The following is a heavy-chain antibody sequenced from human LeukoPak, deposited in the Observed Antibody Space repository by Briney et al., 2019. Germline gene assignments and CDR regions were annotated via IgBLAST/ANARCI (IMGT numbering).Heavy chain of an antibody. V-gene: IGHV1-2*02. Sequence: VASVKVSCKASGYTFTGYYMHWVRQAPGQGLEWMGWINPNSGGTNYAQKFQGRVTMTRDTSISTAYMELSRLRSGDTAVYYCARVPGRNNWFDPWGQGTLVTVSS. CDR1: GYTFTGYY. D-gene: IGHD3-10*01. CDR2: INPNSGGT. J-gene: IGHJ5*02. CDR3: ARVPGRNNWFDP.